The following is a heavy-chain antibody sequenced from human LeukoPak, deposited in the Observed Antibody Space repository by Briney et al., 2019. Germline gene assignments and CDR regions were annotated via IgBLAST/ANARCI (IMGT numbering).Heavy chain of an antibody. CDR3: AENKGVFDS. V-gene: IGHV3-23*01. CDR2: ISGSGSTT. Sequence: GGSLRLSCPASGFTFSYFAMSWVRQAPGKGLEWVSSISGSGSTTYYADSVKGRFTISRDNSKDALYLQMNSLRAEDTAVYYCAENKGVFDSWGQGILVTVSS. CDR1: GFTFSYFA. D-gene: IGHD3-10*01. J-gene: IGHJ4*02.